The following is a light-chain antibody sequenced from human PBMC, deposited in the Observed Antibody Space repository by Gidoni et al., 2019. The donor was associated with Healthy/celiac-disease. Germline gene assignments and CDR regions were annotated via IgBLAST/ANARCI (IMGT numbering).Light chain of an antibody. CDR2: GAS. V-gene: IGKV3-20*01. CDR1: QSVSSSY. CDR3: QQYGSSPLT. J-gene: IGKJ4*01. Sequence: EIVLTQSPVTLSLSPGERATITCRAIQSVSSSYLAWYQQKPGQAPRLLIYGASSRATGIPDRFSGSGSGTDFTLTISRLEPEDFAVYYCQQYGSSPLTFGGGTKVEIK.